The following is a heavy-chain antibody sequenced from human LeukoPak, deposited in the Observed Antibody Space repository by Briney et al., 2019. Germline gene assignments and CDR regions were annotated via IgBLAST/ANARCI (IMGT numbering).Heavy chain of an antibody. CDR1: GFTFSDYY. CDR2: ISSSSSYT. V-gene: IGHV3-11*06. D-gene: IGHD6-19*01. CDR3: ARAYSSGWDNWFDP. Sequence: GGSLRLSCAASGFTFSDYYMSWIRQAPGKGLKWVSYISSSSSYTNYADSVKGRFTISRDNAKNSLYLQMNSLRAEDTAVYYCARAYSSGWDNWFDPWGQGTLVTVSS. J-gene: IGHJ5*02.